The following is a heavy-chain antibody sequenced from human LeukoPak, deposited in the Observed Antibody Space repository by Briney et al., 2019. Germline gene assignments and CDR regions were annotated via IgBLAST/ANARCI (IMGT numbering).Heavy chain of an antibody. J-gene: IGHJ5*02. CDR2: IYYSGTT. CDR1: GGSISSCGHF. CDR3: ARGYNRFGDLGRFDP. Sequence: PSETLSLTCTVSGGSISSCGHFWSWIRQHPGKGLEWIGHIYYSGTTYYNPSLKSRLTISVDTSENQFSLKVNSVTAADTAVYYCARGYNRFGDLGRFDPWGQGTQVIVSS. V-gene: IGHV4-31*03. D-gene: IGHD3-10*01.